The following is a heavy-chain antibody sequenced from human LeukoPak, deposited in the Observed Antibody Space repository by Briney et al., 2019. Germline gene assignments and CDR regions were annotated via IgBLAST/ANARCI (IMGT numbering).Heavy chain of an antibody. CDR1: GGFISSGGYY. CDR3: ARVYCSGGSCYEDL. CDR2: IYTSGST. V-gene: IGHV4-61*02. Sequence: KSSETLSLTCTVSGGFISSGGYYWSWIRQPAGKGLEWIGRIYTSGSTNYNPSLKSRVTMSVDTSKNQFSLKLSSVTAADTAVYYCARVYCSGGSCYEDLWGQGTLVTVSS. D-gene: IGHD2-15*01. J-gene: IGHJ5*02.